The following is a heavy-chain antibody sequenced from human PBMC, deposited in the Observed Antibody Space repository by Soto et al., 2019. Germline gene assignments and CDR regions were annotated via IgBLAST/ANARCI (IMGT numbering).Heavy chain of an antibody. J-gene: IGHJ4*02. D-gene: IGHD1-1*01. CDR2: IFHSGAT. CDR3: ARQLERGDLPEGFEY. V-gene: IGHV4-4*02. CDR1: GDSISSSHW. Sequence: QVQLQESGPGLVELSGTLSLTCAVSGDSISSSHWWSWVRQSPGKGLEWIGEIFHSGATKYNPSLESRVTMSVDKSNNQLSLKLRSVTAADTAVYYCARQLERGDLPEGFEYWGQGTLATVSS.